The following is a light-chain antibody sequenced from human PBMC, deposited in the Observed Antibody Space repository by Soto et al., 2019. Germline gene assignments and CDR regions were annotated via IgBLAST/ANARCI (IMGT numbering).Light chain of an antibody. Sequence: EIVLTQSPATLSLSPGERATLSCRASQSVSTYLAWYQQQPGQAPRLLIYDASNRATGIPARFSGSGSGTDFTLTISCLEPEDFAVYYCQQRSNWCTFGQGTKVEMK. CDR3: QQRSNWCT. CDR2: DAS. J-gene: IGKJ1*01. V-gene: IGKV3-11*01. CDR1: QSVSTY.